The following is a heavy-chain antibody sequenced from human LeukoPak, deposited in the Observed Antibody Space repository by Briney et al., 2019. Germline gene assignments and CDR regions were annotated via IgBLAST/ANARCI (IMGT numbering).Heavy chain of an antibody. Sequence: ASVKVSCKASGYTFTSCDINWVRQATGQGLEWMGWMNPNSGNTGYAQKFQGRVTMTRNTSISTAYMELSSLRSEDTAVYYCARGAYYYGSGSYLYWGQGTLVTVSS. CDR2: MNPNSGNT. CDR1: GYTFTSCD. D-gene: IGHD3-10*01. CDR3: ARGAYYYGSGSYLY. J-gene: IGHJ4*02. V-gene: IGHV1-8*01.